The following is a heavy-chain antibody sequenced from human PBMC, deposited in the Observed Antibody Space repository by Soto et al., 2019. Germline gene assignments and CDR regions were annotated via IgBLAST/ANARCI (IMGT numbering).Heavy chain of an antibody. Sequence: SETLSLTCTVSGGSISSYYWSWIRQPAGKGLEWIGRIYTSGSTNYNPSLKSRVTMSVDTSKNQFSLKLSSVTAADTAVYYCARDTMKYYYDSSGYPFDPWGQGTLVTVS. CDR3: ARDTMKYYYDSSGYPFDP. D-gene: IGHD3-22*01. CDR1: GGSISSYY. CDR2: IYTSGST. J-gene: IGHJ5*02. V-gene: IGHV4-4*07.